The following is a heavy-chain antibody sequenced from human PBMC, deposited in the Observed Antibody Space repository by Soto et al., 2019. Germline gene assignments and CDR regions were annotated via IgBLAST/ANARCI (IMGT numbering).Heavy chain of an antibody. V-gene: IGHV3-21*01. CDR2: ISSSSSYI. Sequence: GGSLRLSCAASGFTFSSYSMNWVRQAPGKGLEWVSSISSSSSYIYYADSVKGRFIITRDNAKNSLYLQMNCLRAEDTAVYYCARVSCSSTSCYDAFDIWGQGTMVTVSS. D-gene: IGHD2-2*01. CDR3: ARVSCSSTSCYDAFDI. CDR1: GFTFSSYS. J-gene: IGHJ3*02.